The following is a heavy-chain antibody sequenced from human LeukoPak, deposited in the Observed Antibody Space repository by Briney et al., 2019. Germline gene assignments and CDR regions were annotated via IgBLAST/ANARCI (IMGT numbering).Heavy chain of an antibody. V-gene: IGHV3-30*18. CDR3: AKLHRAVAGTWDAFDI. Sequence: GRSLRLSCAASGFTFSSCGMHWVRQAPGKGLEWVAVISYDGSNKYYADSVKGRFTISRDNSKNTLYLQMNSLRAEDTAVYYCAKLHRAVAGTWDAFDIWGQETMVTVSS. CDR2: ISYDGSNK. CDR1: GFTFSSCG. D-gene: IGHD6-19*01. J-gene: IGHJ3*02.